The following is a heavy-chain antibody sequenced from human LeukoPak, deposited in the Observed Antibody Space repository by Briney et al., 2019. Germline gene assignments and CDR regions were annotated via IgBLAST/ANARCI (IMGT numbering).Heavy chain of an antibody. CDR2: IYPRDSDT. J-gene: IGHJ4*02. Sequence: GESLKISCKGSGYSFPNYWIAWVRQMPGKGLEWMGIIYPRDSDTRYSPSFEGQVTISVDKSISTAFLQWSSLKASDSAMYYCARQPALTHSHFDYWGQGTLVTVSS. CDR1: GYSFPNYW. V-gene: IGHV5-51*01. CDR3: ARQPALTHSHFDY.